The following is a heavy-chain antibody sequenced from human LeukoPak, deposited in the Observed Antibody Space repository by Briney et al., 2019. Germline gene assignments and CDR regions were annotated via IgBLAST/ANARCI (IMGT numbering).Heavy chain of an antibody. CDR1: GGTFSSYA. CDR3: ARDAGGYSSSWYDYYYYYMDV. CDR2: IIPIFGTA. D-gene: IGHD6-13*01. J-gene: IGHJ6*03. Sequence: GASVKVSCKASGGTFSSYAISWVRQAPGQGLEWMGGIIPIFGTANYAQKFQGRVTITTDESTSTAYMELSSLRSEDTAVYYCARDAGGYSSSWYDYYYYYMDVWGKGTTVTVSS. V-gene: IGHV1-69*05.